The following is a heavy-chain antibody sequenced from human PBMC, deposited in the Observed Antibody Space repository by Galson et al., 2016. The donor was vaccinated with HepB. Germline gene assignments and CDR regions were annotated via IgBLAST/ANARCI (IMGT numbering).Heavy chain of an antibody. V-gene: IGHV5-51*01. CDR3: ARQTAEGAFDY. CDR2: VFPTTSGT. CDR1: GYRFHTYW. D-gene: IGHD2-21*02. Sequence: QSGAEVKKPGESLRISCTGSGYRFHTYWIAWVRQMPGKGPEWMGMVFPTTSGTRYSPALQGQVTISADKYTSTTYLQWSSLRASDTSMYYCARQTAEGAFDYWGQGTLVTVSS. J-gene: IGHJ4*02.